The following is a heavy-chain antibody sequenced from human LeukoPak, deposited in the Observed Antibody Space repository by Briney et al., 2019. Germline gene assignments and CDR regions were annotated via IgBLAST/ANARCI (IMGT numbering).Heavy chain of an antibody. CDR2: INHSGRT. Sequence: KSSETLSLTCAVYGGSFSGYYWSWIRQPPGKGLEWIGKINHSGRTNYNPSHKSRVTISGDTSKSQFSLKLSSVIAADTAVYYCARGQPISQDAFDIWGQGTMVTVSS. J-gene: IGHJ3*02. D-gene: IGHD3-3*01. CDR3: ARGQPISQDAFDI. CDR1: GGSFSGYY. V-gene: IGHV4-34*01.